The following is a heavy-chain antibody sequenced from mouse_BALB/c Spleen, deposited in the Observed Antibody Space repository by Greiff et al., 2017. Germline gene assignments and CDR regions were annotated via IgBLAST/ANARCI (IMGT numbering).Heavy chain of an antibody. CDR1: GFTFSSYA. Sequence: EVKLMESGGGLVKPGGSLKLSCAASGFTFSSYAMSWVRQSPEKRLEWVAEISSGGSYTYYPDTVTGRCTISRDNAKNTLYLEMSSLRSEDTAMYYCAREGRQRGAFAYWGQGTLVTVSA. D-gene: IGHD3-2*01. CDR2: ISSGGSYT. CDR3: AREGRQRGAFAY. V-gene: IGHV5-9-4*01. J-gene: IGHJ3*01.